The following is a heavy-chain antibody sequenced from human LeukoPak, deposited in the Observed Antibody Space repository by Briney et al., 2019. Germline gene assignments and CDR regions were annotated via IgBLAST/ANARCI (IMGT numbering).Heavy chain of an antibody. CDR1: GFIFCSYL. Sequence: GGSLRLSCAASGFIFCSYLLNWVRQAPGKGLEWVSTISGDNSYIQYADSVKGRFTISRDNTKNSLFLHMSSLRAEDTAVYYCVRDTPGSGWLYDWGQGTLVTVSS. V-gene: IGHV3-21*01. CDR2: ISGDNSYI. CDR3: VRDTPGSGWLYD. D-gene: IGHD6-19*01. J-gene: IGHJ4*02.